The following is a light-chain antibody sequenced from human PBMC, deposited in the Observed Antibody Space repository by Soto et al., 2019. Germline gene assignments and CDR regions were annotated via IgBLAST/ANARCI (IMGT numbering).Light chain of an antibody. V-gene: IGLV2-14*03. CDR2: EVS. CDR3: SSHTTSSIWV. Sequence: QSALTQPASVYVSPGQSITISCTGTSSDVGDYNFVSWYQQLPGKAPKLMMYEVSHRPSGVSNRFSGSKSGNTAALTISGLLAEEEAHYYCSSHTTSSIWVFGGGTKVTVL. J-gene: IGLJ3*02. CDR1: SSDVGDYNF.